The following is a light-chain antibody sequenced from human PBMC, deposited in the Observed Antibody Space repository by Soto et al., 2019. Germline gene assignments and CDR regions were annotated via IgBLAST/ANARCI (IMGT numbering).Light chain of an antibody. CDR1: QSISSY. J-gene: IGKJ1*01. CDR3: QQSFSTPWT. V-gene: IGKV1-39*01. CDR2: AAS. Sequence: DIQMTRPPASLSASVGDRVTITCRASQSISSYLIWHQQKPGKAPNLLIYAASSLQSGVPSRFSGSGSGTDFTLTISSLQPEDFATYYCQQSFSTPWTFGQRTKVDIK.